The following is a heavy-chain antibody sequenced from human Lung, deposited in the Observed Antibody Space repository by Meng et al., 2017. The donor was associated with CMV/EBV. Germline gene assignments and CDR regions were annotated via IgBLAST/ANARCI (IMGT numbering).Heavy chain of an antibody. V-gene: IGHV3-9*01. CDR1: GFTFGDYA. D-gene: IGHD1-26*01. J-gene: IGHJ6*02. CDR2: ISWNSGSI. Sequence: GGSXRLXCAASGFTFGDYAMHWVRQAPGKGLEWVSGISWNSGSIGYADSVKGRFTISRDNAKNSLYLQMNSLRAEDTALYYCAKDRGATNRYGMDVLGQGTTVTVSS. CDR3: AKDRGATNRYGMDV.